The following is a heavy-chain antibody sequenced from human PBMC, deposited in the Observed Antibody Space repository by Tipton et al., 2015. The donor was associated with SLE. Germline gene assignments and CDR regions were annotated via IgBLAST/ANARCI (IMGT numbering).Heavy chain of an antibody. CDR3: ARDRFGESLN. CDR2: IYYTGST. Sequence: TLSLTCTVSGGSLSSHYWSWIRQPPGKALEWIGYIYYTGSTNYNPSLKSRVTISVDTSKNQFSLKLSSVTAADTAVYYCARDRFGESLNWGQGTLVTVSS. D-gene: IGHD3-16*01. J-gene: IGHJ4*02. CDR1: GGSLSSHY. V-gene: IGHV4-59*11.